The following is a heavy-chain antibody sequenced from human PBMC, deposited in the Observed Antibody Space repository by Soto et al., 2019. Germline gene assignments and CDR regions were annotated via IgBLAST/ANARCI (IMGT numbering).Heavy chain of an antibody. V-gene: IGHV1-69*13. J-gene: IGHJ6*02. Sequence: SVKVSCKASGGTFSSYAISWVRQAPGQGLEWMGGIIPIFGTANYAQKFQGRVTITADESTSTAYMELSSLRSEDTAVYYCASSNIAAAGFYYYGMDVWGRGTTVTVSS. CDR3: ASSNIAAAGFYYYGMDV. D-gene: IGHD6-13*01. CDR1: GGTFSSYA. CDR2: IIPIFGTA.